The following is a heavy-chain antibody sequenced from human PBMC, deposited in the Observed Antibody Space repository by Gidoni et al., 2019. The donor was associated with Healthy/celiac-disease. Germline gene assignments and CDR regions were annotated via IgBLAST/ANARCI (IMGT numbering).Heavy chain of an antibody. Sequence: EVQLVESGGGLVQPGGSLTLSCAASGFTFSSYAMSWLRQAPGKGLEWVSAISGSGGSTYYADSVKGRFTISRDNSKNTLYLQMNSLRAEDTAVYACSRGATSDLWAFDIWGQGTMVTVSS. D-gene: IGHD1-26*01. V-gene: IGHV3-23*04. CDR3: SRGATSDLWAFDI. J-gene: IGHJ3*02. CDR2: ISGSGGST. CDR1: GFTFSSYA.